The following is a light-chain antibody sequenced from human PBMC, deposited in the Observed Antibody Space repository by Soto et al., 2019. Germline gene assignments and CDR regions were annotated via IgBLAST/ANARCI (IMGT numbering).Light chain of an antibody. J-gene: IGKJ1*01. CDR2: KAS. Sequence: DIQMTQSPSTLSASVGDRVTITCRASQSINIWLAWYQQKPGKAPKLLIYKASSLESGVPSRFSGSGSGTESILTISSRQPDDFPTNSCQQYNDYSPWTFGQGTKVEI. V-gene: IGKV1-5*03. CDR1: QSINIW. CDR3: QQYNDYSPWT.